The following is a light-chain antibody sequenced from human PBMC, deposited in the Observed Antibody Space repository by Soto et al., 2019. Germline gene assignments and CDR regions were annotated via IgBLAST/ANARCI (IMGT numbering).Light chain of an antibody. V-gene: IGLV4-69*01. CDR1: SGHSSYA. J-gene: IGLJ1*01. CDR3: QTWGTGPFV. Sequence: QLVLTQWPSASASLGASVKLTCTLRSGHSSYAIACHQQQPEKGPRYLMKLNSDGSHSKGDGIPDRFSGSSSGAERYLTISSLQSEDEADYYCQTWGTGPFVFGTGTKVTVL. CDR2: LNSDGSH.